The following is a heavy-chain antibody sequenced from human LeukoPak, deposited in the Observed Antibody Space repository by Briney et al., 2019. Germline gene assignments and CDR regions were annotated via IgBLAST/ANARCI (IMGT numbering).Heavy chain of an antibody. CDR3: SRGLDSRKLGY. CDR1: GASFNSDDQY. Sequence: KSSETLSLTCTVSGASFNSDDQYWNWIRQSPGKGLEWIGSIHPSGMLYNNPSLESRVHMSRDTSKKQSSLNLNSVTAADTAVYFCSRGLDSRKLGYWGQGILVTVSS. J-gene: IGHJ4*02. D-gene: IGHD3-22*01. V-gene: IGHV4-31*03. CDR2: IHPSGML.